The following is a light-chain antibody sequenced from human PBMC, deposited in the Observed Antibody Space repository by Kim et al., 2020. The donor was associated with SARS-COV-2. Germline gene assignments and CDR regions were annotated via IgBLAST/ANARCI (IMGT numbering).Light chain of an antibody. CDR2: AAS. J-gene: IGKJ1*01. CDR3: LQDYNYPRT. V-gene: IGKV1-6*01. Sequence: ACVGDRVTITCRASQGIRNDLGWYQQKPGKAPKLLIFAASTLESGVPSRFSGSGSGTDFTLTISSLQPEDFATYYCLQDYNYPRTFGQGTKVDIK. CDR1: QGIRND.